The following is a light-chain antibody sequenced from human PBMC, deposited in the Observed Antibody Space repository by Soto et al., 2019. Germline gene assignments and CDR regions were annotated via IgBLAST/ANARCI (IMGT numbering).Light chain of an antibody. CDR2: EVS. CDR1: RSDIGGYKH. V-gene: IGLV2-14*01. J-gene: IGLJ1*01. Sequence: QSVLTQPASVSGAPGQSITISCTGTRSDIGGYKHVSWYQQHPGKAPKLMIYEVSNRPSGVSNRFSGYKSGNTASLTISGLQAEDEADYYCSSYTTSSTQVFGTGTKVTVL. CDR3: SSYTTSSTQV.